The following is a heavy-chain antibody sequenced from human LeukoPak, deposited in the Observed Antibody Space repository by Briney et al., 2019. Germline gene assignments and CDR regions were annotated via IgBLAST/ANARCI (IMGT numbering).Heavy chain of an antibody. CDR2: IYYSGST. CDR3: ARARYANARYAFDI. D-gene: IGHD2-2*01. CDR1: GGSVSSGGYY. J-gene: IGHJ3*02. Sequence: PSETLSLTCTVSGGSVSSGGYYWSWIRQPPGKGLEWIGFIYYSGSTNYNPSLKSRVTISIDTSNNQFSLKLTSVTAADTAVYYCARARYANARYAFDIWGHGTMVTVSS. V-gene: IGHV4-61*08.